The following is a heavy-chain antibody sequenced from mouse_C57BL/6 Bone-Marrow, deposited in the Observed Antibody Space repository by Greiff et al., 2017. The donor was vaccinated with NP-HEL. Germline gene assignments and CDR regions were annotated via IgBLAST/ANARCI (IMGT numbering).Heavy chain of an antibody. CDR1: GFTFSSYG. Sequence: EVKLVESGGDLVKPGGSLKLSCAASGFTFSSYGMSWVRQTPDKRLEWVATISSGGSYTYYPGSVKGRFTISRDNAKNTLYLQMSSLKSEDTAMYYCARHYYSNYFDYWGQGTTLTVSS. J-gene: IGHJ2*01. V-gene: IGHV5-6*01. CDR3: ARHYYSNYFDY. CDR2: ISSGGSYT. D-gene: IGHD2-5*01.